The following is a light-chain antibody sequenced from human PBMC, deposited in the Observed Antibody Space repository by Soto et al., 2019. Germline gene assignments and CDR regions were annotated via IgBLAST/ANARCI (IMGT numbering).Light chain of an antibody. J-gene: IGLJ2*01. CDR1: NRDDGAYNY. CDR3: SSYAGANNLV. CDR2: EVN. V-gene: IGLV2-8*01. Sequence: QSALTQPPSASGSPGQSVTISCTGTNRDDGAYNYVSWYQQQPGKAPELMIYEVNKRPSGVPDRFSGSKSGNTASLTVSGLQAEDEADYYCSSYAGANNLVFGGGTKLTVL.